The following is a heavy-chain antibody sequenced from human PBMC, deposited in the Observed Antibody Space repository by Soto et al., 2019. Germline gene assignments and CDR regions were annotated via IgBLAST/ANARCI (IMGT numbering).Heavy chain of an antibody. CDR1: GYTFTSYG. CDR3: ARDSGALAAAGRSNY. CDR2: ISAYNGNT. D-gene: IGHD6-13*01. Sequence: ASVKVSCKASGYTFTSYGISWVRQAPGQGLEWMGWISAYNGNTNYAQKLQGRVTMTTDTSTSTAYMELRSLRSDDTAAYYCARDSGALAAAGRSNYWGQGTLVTVSS. V-gene: IGHV1-18*01. J-gene: IGHJ4*02.